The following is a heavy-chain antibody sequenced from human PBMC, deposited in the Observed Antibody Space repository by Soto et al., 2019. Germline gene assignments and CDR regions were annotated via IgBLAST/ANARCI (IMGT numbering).Heavy chain of an antibody. D-gene: IGHD3-22*01. Sequence: PSETLSPTSTGSGGSISSYYWSWSRQPPGKGLEWIGYIYYSGSTNYNPSLKSRVTISVDTSKNQFSLKLSSVTAADTAVYYCARAGFYDSSGYYEYYFDYWGQGTLVTVSS. CDR1: GGSISSYY. CDR2: IYYSGST. CDR3: ARAGFYDSSGYYEYYFDY. J-gene: IGHJ4*02. V-gene: IGHV4-59*01.